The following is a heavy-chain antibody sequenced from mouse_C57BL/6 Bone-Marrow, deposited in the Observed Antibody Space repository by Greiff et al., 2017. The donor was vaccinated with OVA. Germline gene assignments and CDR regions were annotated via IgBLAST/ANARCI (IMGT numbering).Heavy chain of an antibody. J-gene: IGHJ4*01. V-gene: IGHV1-87*01. CDR1: YTFSRRVH. Sequence: VQLQESGPELARPWASVKISCQAFYTFSRRVHFAIRDTNYWMQWVKQRPGQGLEWIGAIYPGNGDTCYNQKFKGKATLTAAKSSSTAYMQLSSLTSEDSAVYYCAYYYGSSGDYAMDYWGQGTSVTVSS. CDR3: SEDSAVYYCAYYYGSSGDYAMDY. D-gene: IGHD1-1*01. CDR2: GQGLEWIG.